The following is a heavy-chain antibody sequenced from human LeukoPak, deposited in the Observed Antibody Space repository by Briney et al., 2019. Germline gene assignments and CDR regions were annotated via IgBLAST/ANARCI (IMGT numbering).Heavy chain of an antibody. D-gene: IGHD3-22*01. V-gene: IGHV4-34*01. J-gene: IGHJ4*02. CDR1: GGSFRGYY. CDR3: ARVYYYDSSGYYYRVDY. Sequence: PAETLSLTCAVYGGSFRGYYWSWIRQPPGKGLEWIGGINHSGSTNYNPSLKSRVTISVDTSKNQFSLKLSSVTAADTAVYYCARVYYYDSSGYYYRVDYWGQGTLVTVSS. CDR2: INHSGST.